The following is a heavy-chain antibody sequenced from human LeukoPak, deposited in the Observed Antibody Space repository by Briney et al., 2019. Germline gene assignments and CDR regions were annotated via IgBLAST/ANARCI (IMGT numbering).Heavy chain of an antibody. CDR2: ISGDGGNT. J-gene: IGHJ4*02. D-gene: IGHD3-10*01. V-gene: IGHV3-43*02. CDR1: GFNFDDYA. Sequence: GGSLRLSCAASGFNFDDYAMDWVRHAPGRGLEWVSLISGDGGNTYYADFVKGRFTISRDNSKNSLYLQMNSLRTEDTALYYCAKPQHYGRGDFDYWGQGTLVTVSS. CDR3: AKPQHYGRGDFDY.